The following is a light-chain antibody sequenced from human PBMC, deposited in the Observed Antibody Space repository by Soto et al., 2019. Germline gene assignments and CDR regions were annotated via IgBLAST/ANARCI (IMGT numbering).Light chain of an antibody. V-gene: IGKV1-5*03. CDR3: QQYKSYSLT. Sequence: DIQMTQSPSTLSASVGDRVTITCRASQSISSWLAWYQHKPGKAPKLLIYKASSLESGVPSRFRGSGSGTEFTLAISSLRADDFATYYCQQYKSYSLTFGGGTKGEIK. J-gene: IGKJ4*01. CDR2: KAS. CDR1: QSISSW.